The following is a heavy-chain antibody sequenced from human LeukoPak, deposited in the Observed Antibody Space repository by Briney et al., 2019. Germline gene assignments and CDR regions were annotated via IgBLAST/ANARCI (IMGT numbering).Heavy chain of an antibody. CDR3: ARLRLGELSLGFDP. V-gene: IGHV1-18*01. CDR2: ISPYNGDR. Sequence: ASVKVSCKASGYTFTNYAITWVRQAPGQGPEWMGWISPYNGDRRDALKFQDRVTMTTDTSTTTAYMELRSLRSDDTAAYYCARLRLGELSLGFDPWGQGTLVTVSS. J-gene: IGHJ5*02. D-gene: IGHD3-16*02. CDR1: GYTFTNYA.